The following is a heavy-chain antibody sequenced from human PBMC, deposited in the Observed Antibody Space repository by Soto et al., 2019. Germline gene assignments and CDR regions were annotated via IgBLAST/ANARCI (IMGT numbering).Heavy chain of an antibody. CDR2: ISSSSSTI. Sequence: GGSLRLSCAASGLTFSSYSMNWVRQAPGKGLEWVSYISSSSSTIYYADSVKGRFTISRDNSKNTLYLQMNSLRAEDTAVYYCAKDSSTRNSFDYWGQGTLVTVSS. J-gene: IGHJ4*02. CDR1: GLTFSSYS. D-gene: IGHD2-2*01. CDR3: AKDSSTRNSFDY. V-gene: IGHV3-48*01.